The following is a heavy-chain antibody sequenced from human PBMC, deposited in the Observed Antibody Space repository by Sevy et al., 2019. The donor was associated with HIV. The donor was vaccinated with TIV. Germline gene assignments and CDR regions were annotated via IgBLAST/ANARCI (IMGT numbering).Heavy chain of an antibody. Sequence: GGSLRLSCAASGFTFSSYSMNWVRQAPGKGLEWVSSISSSSSYIYYADSVKGRFTISRYNAKNSLCLQMNSLRAEDTAVYYCARDRSIAAAGTYFDYWGQGTLVTVSS. CDR1: GFTFSSYS. CDR3: ARDRSIAAAGTYFDY. J-gene: IGHJ4*02. D-gene: IGHD6-13*01. V-gene: IGHV3-21*01. CDR2: ISSSSSYI.